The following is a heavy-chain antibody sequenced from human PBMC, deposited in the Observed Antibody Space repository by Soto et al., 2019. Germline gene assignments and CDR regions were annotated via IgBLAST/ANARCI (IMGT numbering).Heavy chain of an antibody. CDR2: INHSGST. CDR1: GGSFSGYY. Sequence: PSETLSLTCAVYGGSFSGYYWSWIRQPPGKGLEWIGEINHSGSTNYNPSLKSRVTISVDTSKNQFSLKLSSVTAADTAVYYCARRYQLWYGKCYFDYWGQGTLVTVSS. J-gene: IGHJ4*02. V-gene: IGHV4-34*01. CDR3: ARRYQLWYGKCYFDY. D-gene: IGHD5-18*01.